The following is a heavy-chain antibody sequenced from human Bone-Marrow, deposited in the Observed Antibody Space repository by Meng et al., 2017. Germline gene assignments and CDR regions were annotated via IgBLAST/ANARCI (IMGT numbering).Heavy chain of an antibody. Sequence: QVQLQESGPGLVKPSQTLSLTCTVSGGSISSADYYWSWIRQPPGKGLEWIGYTYYSGSTYYNPSLKSRVTISVDTSKNQFSLKMSSVTAADTAVYYCARVGACSGGSCYFRLFDYWGQGTLVTVSS. V-gene: IGHV4-30-4*01. D-gene: IGHD2-15*01. CDR2: TYYSGST. CDR1: GGSISSADYY. J-gene: IGHJ4*02. CDR3: ARVGACSGGSCYFRLFDY.